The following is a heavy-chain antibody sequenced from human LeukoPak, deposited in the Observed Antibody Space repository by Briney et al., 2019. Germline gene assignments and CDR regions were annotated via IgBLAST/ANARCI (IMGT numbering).Heavy chain of an antibody. CDR2: INHSGST. Sequence: PSETLSLTCAVYGGSFSGYYWSWIRQPPGKGLEWIGEINHSGSTNYNPFLKSRVTISVDTSKNQFSLKLSSVTAADTAVYYCARGRQQLVLYYYYYMDVWGKGTTVTVSS. CDR1: GGSFSGYY. D-gene: IGHD6-13*01. CDR3: ARGRQQLVLYYYYYMDV. J-gene: IGHJ6*03. V-gene: IGHV4-34*01.